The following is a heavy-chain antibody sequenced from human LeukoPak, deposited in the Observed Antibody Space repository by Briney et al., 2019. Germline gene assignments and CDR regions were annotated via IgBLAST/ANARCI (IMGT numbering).Heavy chain of an antibody. J-gene: IGHJ6*02. CDR2: ISSSSSTI. D-gene: IGHD2-15*01. Sequence: GGSLRLSCAASGFTFSSYSMNWVRQAPGKGLEWVSYISSSSSTIYYADSVKGRFTISRDNAKNSLYLQMNSLRGEDTAVYYCARERGYCSGGSCYEPPIDYYYGMDVWGQGTTVTVSS. CDR3: ARERGYCSGGSCYEPPIDYYYGMDV. V-gene: IGHV3-48*01. CDR1: GFTFSSYS.